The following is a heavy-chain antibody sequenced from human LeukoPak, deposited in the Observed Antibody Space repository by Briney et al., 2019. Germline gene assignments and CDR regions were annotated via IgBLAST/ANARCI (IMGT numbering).Heavy chain of an antibody. D-gene: IGHD5-18*01. Sequence: GGSLRLSCAASGSTFSSFAIHWVRQVPGKGLEWVTAISYDGSNKYYADSVKGRFTISRDNSKNTVYVQMSSLRLEDTAVYYCAQAVKGYSYGDDAFDIWGQGTMVIVSS. V-gene: IGHV3-30*18. CDR2: ISYDGSNK. J-gene: IGHJ3*02. CDR3: AQAVKGYSYGDDAFDI. CDR1: GSTFSSFA.